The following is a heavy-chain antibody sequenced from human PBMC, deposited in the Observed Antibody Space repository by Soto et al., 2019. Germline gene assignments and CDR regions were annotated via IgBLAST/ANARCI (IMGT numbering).Heavy chain of an antibody. V-gene: IGHV3-74*01. J-gene: IGHJ4*02. CDR1: GFTFSSYR. CDR3: ATLNSFGSDY. D-gene: IGHD5-18*01. CDR2: INSDGSAK. Sequence: EVQLVEAGGGLVQPAGSLSVSCAASGFTFSSYRMHWVRQTAGKGLVWVSQINSDGSAKRYADSVKGRFTISRDNAKNTVYLQMNSLRAEDTAVYYCATLNSFGSDYWGQGTLVTVFS.